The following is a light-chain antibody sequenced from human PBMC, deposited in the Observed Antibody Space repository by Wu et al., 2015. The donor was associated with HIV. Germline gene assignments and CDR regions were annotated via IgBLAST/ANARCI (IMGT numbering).Light chain of an antibody. CDR3: QQRTNWPPELT. Sequence: ETVLTQSPATLSLSPGDRATLPCRASQSLSTYLAWYQQKPGQAPRLLIYDASNRAPGVPARFSGSGSETDLTLTISSLEPEDFAVYYCQQRTNWPPELTFGGGTKVEIK. V-gene: IGKV3-11*01. J-gene: IGKJ4*01. CDR2: DAS. CDR1: QSLSTY.